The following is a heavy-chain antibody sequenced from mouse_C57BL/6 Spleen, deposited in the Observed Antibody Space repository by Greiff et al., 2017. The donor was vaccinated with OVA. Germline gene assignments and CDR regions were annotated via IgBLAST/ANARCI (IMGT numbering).Heavy chain of an antibody. CDR2: ILPGSGST. Sequence: VHLVESGAELMKPGASVKLSCKATGYTFTGYWIEWVKQRPGHGLEWIGEILPGSGSTNYNEKFKGKATFTADTSSNTAYMQLSSLTTEDSAIYYCARPSYDYDREAWFAYWGQGTLVTVSA. D-gene: IGHD2-4*01. CDR3: ARPSYDYDREAWFAY. J-gene: IGHJ3*01. V-gene: IGHV1-9*01. CDR1: GYTFTGYW.